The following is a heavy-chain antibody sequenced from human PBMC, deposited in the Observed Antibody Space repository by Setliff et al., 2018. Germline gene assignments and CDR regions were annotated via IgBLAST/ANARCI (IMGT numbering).Heavy chain of an antibody. CDR2: IKQDGSTK. Sequence: PGGSLRLSCVVSGFSFSRHWMGWVRQAPGKGLEWVADIKQDGSTKYYLDSVKGRFTISRDNVKRSLYLQMNGLRADDTGVYYCVRDDADNYDAFDNWGQGTLVTVSS. D-gene: IGHD3-22*01. CDR1: GFSFSRHW. V-gene: IGHV3-7*01. CDR3: VRDDADNYDAFDN. J-gene: IGHJ3*02.